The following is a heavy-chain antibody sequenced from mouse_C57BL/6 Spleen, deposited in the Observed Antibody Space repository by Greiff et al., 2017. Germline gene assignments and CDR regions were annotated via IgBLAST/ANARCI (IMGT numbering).Heavy chain of an antibody. V-gene: IGHV1-81*01. CDR1: GCTFTSYG. CDR3: ARSITTVEAEGYYFDY. D-gene: IGHD1-1*01. Sequence: QVQLKQSGAELARPGASVKLSCKASGCTFTSYGISWVKQRTGQGLEWIGEIYPRSGNTYYNEKFKGKATLTADKSSSTAYMELRSLTSEDSAVYFCARSITTVEAEGYYFDYWGQGTTLTVSS. CDR2: IYPRSGNT. J-gene: IGHJ2*01.